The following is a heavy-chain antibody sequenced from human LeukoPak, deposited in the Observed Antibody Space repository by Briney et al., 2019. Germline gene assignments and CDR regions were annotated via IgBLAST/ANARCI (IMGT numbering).Heavy chain of an antibody. D-gene: IGHD6-25*01. CDR1: GFTFSSYW. CDR3: ARGIAAETKKQDDY. Sequence: GGSLRLSCAASGFTFSSYWMSWVRQAPGKGLEWVANIKQDGSEKYYVDPVKGRFTISRDNAKNSLYLQMNSLRAEDTAVYYCARGIAAETKKQDDYWGQGTLVTVSS. CDR2: IKQDGSEK. J-gene: IGHJ4*02. V-gene: IGHV3-7*01.